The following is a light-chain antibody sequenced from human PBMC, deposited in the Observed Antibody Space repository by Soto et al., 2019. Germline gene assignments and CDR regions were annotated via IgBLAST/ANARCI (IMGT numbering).Light chain of an antibody. V-gene: IGKV1-9*01. Sequence: DLHLTQSPSFLSASVGDRVTITCRPSQAVPNTMAWYQQKPGKPPKLLIYAESTLHRGVPSRFSGRKSGTQFTLTIDSLQPEDFANYYCQQVKTYPRTFGGGTKVEIK. CDR3: QQVKTYPRT. CDR1: QAVPNT. CDR2: AES. J-gene: IGKJ4*01.